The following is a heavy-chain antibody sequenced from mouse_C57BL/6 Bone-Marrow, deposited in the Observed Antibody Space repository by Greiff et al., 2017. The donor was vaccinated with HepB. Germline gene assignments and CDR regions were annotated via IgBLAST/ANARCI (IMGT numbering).Heavy chain of an antibody. D-gene: IGHD1-1*01. CDR1: GFNIKNTY. Sequence: VHVKQSVAELVRPGASVKLSCTASGFNIKNTYMHWVKQRPEQGLEWIGRIDPANGNTKYAPKFQGKATITADTSSNTAYLQLSSLTSEDTAIYYCARYYYGSSYAMDYWGQGTSVTVSS. CDR3: ARYYYGSSYAMDY. J-gene: IGHJ4*01. CDR2: IDPANGNT. V-gene: IGHV14-3*01.